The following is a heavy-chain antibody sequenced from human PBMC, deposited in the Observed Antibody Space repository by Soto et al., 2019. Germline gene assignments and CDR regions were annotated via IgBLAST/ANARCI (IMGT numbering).Heavy chain of an antibody. CDR3: AKASDYVSYYYYMDV. D-gene: IGHD4-17*01. CDR1: GFTFSSYA. Sequence: GGSLRLSCAASGFTFSSYAMSWVRQAPGKGLEWVSAISGSGGSTYYADSVKGRFTISRDNSKNTLYLQMNSLRAEDTAVYYCAKASDYVSYYYYMDVWGKGTTVTVSS. V-gene: IGHV3-23*01. J-gene: IGHJ6*03. CDR2: ISGSGGST.